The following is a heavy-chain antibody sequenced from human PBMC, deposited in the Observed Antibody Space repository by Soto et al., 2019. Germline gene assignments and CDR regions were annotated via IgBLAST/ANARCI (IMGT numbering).Heavy chain of an antibody. CDR3: AKDPRIGIAVAGVFDY. Sequence: GASVKVSCKASGGTFSSYAISWVRQAPGQGLEWMGGIIPIFGTANYAQKFQGRVTITADESTSTAYMELSSLRSEDTAVYYCAKDPRIGIAVAGVFDYWGQGTLVTVSS. CDR2: IIPIFGTA. D-gene: IGHD6-19*01. CDR1: GGTFSSYA. J-gene: IGHJ4*02. V-gene: IGHV1-69*13.